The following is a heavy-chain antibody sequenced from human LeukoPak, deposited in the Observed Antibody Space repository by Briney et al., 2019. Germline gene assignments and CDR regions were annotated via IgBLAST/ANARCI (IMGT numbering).Heavy chain of an antibody. D-gene: IGHD3-22*01. Sequence: SETLSLTCTVSGGSISSSSYYWSWIRQPPGKGLEWIGYIYYSGSTYYNPSLKSRVTISVDTSKNQFSLKLSSVTAADTAVYYCARESKYYYDSSGYYYEVSVGMDVWGQGTTVTVSS. CDR3: ARESKYYYDSSGYYYEVSVGMDV. V-gene: IGHV4-30-4*01. J-gene: IGHJ6*02. CDR2: IYYSGST. CDR1: GGSISSSSYY.